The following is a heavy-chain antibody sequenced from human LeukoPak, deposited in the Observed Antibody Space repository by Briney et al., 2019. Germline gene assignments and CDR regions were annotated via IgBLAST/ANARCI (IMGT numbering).Heavy chain of an antibody. CDR1: GFTFSSYA. CDR3: AKFEGLCGSANTCYHFDC. D-gene: IGHD2-2*01. V-gene: IGHV3-23*01. CDR2: LSGSGGST. J-gene: IGHJ4*02. Sequence: PGGSLRLSCAASGFTFSSYAMSWVRQAPGKGLEWVSGLSGSGGSTWYADSVKGRLTISRDNSKNTVYLHMNSLRAEDTAVYYCAKFEGLCGSANTCYHFDCWGQGTLVTVSS.